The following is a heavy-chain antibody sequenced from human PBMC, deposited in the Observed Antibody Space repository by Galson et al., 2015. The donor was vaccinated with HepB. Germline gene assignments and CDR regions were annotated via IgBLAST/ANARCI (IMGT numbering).Heavy chain of an antibody. Sequence: TLSLTCAVYGGSFSGYYWSWIRQPPGKGLEWIGEINHSGSTNYNPSLKSRVTISVDTSKNQFSLKLSSVTAADTAVYYCARYYDILTGGNWFDPWGQGTLVTVSS. CDR1: GGSFSGYY. V-gene: IGHV4-34*01. CDR3: ARYYDILTGGNWFDP. D-gene: IGHD3-9*01. CDR2: INHSGST. J-gene: IGHJ5*02.